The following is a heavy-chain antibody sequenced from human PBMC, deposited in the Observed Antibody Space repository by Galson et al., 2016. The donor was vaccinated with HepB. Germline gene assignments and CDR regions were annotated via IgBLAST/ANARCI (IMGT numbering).Heavy chain of an antibody. J-gene: IGHJ1*01. CDR2: IFYTGRT. CDR3: ARDARRGGSGTYAS. V-gene: IGHV4-61*01. CDR1: GGSVSNDNVF. D-gene: IGHD3-10*01. Sequence: TLSLTCNVSGGSVSNDNVFWSWIRQPPGKSLEWIGNIFYTGRTNYSPSLRSRVTMSVDTSTNRFSLTLSSVTAADTAVYFFARDARRGGSGTYASWGQGILVTVSS.